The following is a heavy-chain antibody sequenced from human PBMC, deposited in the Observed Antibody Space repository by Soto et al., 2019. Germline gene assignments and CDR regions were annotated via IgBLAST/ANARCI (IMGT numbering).Heavy chain of an antibody. J-gene: IGHJ4*02. D-gene: IGHD2-21*02. CDR3: ARIRRAAYCGGDCYTYFDY. CDR2: IFSNDEK. CDR1: GFSLSNARMG. V-gene: IGHV2-26*01. Sequence: SGPTLVNPTETLTLTCTVSGFSLSNARMGVSWIRQPPGKALEWLAHIFSNDEKSYSTSLKSRLTISKDTSKSQVVLTMTNMDPVDTATYYCARIRRAAYCGGDCYTYFDYWGQGTLVTVSS.